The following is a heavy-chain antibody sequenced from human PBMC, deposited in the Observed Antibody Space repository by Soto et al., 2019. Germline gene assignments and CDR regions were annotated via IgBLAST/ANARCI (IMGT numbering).Heavy chain of an antibody. V-gene: IGHV3-30*18. Sequence: GALRLSCSASGFTFSTYGMQWVRQAPGKGLEWVAVISYDGYLKYYVDAVKGRFTVARDNSKNTLFLEMNSLRVEDTAVYFCAKDFKVSGSHYGTLNYYYGMDVWGQGTTVTVSS. CDR1: GFTFSTYG. CDR3: AKDFKVSGSHYGTLNYYYGMDV. J-gene: IGHJ6*02. CDR2: ISYDGYLK. D-gene: IGHD3-10*01.